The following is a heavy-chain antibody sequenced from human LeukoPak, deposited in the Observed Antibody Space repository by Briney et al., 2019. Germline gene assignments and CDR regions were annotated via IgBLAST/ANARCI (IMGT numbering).Heavy chain of an antibody. J-gene: IGHJ4*02. D-gene: IGHD1-26*01. V-gene: IGHV3-48*02. Sequence: GGSLILSCAASGFTFSSYSMNWARQAPGKGLDWISYISSSISTIYYADFVKGRFTISRDNANNSLYLQMNSLRDYDPTVYYFARVFGGRGSSFDYWGQGTLVTGSS. CDR2: ISSSISTI. CDR3: ARVFGGRGSSFDY. CDR1: GFTFSSYS.